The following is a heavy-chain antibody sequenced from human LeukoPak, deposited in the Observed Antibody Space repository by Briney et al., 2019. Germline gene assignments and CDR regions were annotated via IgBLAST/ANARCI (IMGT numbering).Heavy chain of an antibody. CDR1: GFTFSHYA. J-gene: IGHJ4*02. CDR3: AKSSEYNNYGIDY. V-gene: IGHV3-23*01. D-gene: IGHD4-11*01. CDR2: ISCSGANT. Sequence: GGSLRLSCAASGFTFSHYAMSWVRQAPGKGLEWVSGISCSGANTYYADSVKGRFTISRDNSKSTLYLQMSSLRAEDTALYYCAKSSEYNNYGIDYWGQGTLVTVSS.